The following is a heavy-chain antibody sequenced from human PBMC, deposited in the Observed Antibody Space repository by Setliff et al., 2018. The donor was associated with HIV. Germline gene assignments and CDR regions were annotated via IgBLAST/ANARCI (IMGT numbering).Heavy chain of an antibody. Sequence: SVKVSCKASGGTFSSFGINWIRQAPGQGLEWMGGIIPVFGKVEYAQRFQGRVTITADESTSTVYMALSSLTSEDTAVYYCERDLEGMSTIDGFEDWGQGTLVTVSS. J-gene: IGHJ5*01. CDR2: IIPVFGKV. D-gene: IGHD1-1*01. CDR3: ERDLEGMSTIDGFED. V-gene: IGHV1-69*13. CDR1: GGTFSSFG.